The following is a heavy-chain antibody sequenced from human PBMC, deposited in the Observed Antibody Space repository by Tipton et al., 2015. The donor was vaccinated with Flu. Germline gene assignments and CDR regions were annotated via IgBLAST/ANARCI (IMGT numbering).Heavy chain of an antibody. V-gene: IGHV4-39*07. CDR1: GGSISSSSYY. Sequence: TLSLTCTASGGSISSSSYYWGWSRQPPGKGLEWIGSIYYSGSTYYNPSLKSRVTISVDTSKNQFSLELSSVTAADTAVYYCARDGVVGATDYWGQGTLVTVSS. CDR3: ARDGVVGATDY. J-gene: IGHJ4*02. D-gene: IGHD1-26*01. CDR2: IYYSGST.